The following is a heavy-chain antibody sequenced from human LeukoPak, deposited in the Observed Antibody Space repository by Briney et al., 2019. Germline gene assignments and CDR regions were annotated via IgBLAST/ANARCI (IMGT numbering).Heavy chain of an antibody. V-gene: IGHV4-31*11. Sequence: PSETLSLTCAVYGGSFSGYYWSWIRQHPGKGLEWIGYIYYSGSTYYNPSLKSRVTISVDTSKNQFSLKLSSVTAADTAVYYCAREWRPGPFDYWGQGTLVTVSS. J-gene: IGHJ4*02. CDR1: GGSFSGYY. CDR2: IYYSGST. D-gene: IGHD3-10*01. CDR3: AREWRPGPFDY.